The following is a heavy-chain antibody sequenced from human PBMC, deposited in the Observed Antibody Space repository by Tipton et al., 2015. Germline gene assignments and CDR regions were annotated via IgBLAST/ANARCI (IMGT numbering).Heavy chain of an antibody. CDR1: GYSINNDYY. CDR3: ARDLEHGMDV. J-gene: IGHJ6*02. Sequence: GLVKPSETMSLTCDVSGYSINNDYYWGWIRQSPGKGLEWIGYISYSGSTHYNPSLKRRVTISLDTSKNQFSLTLNSVTAADTAVYYCARDLEHGMDVWGQVTTVTVSS. V-gene: IGHV4-59*01. D-gene: IGHD5-24*01. CDR2: ISYSGST.